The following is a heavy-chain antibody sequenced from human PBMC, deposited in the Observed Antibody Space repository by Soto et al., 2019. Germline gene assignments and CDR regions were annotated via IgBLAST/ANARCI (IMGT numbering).Heavy chain of an antibody. Sequence: EVQLVESGGGLVQPGRSLRLSCAASGFTFDDYAMHWVRQAPGKGLEWVSGISWNSGSIGYADSVKGRFTISRDNAKNSLYLQMNSLRAEDTALYYCAKATGAYYYYYMDVWGKGTTVTVSS. J-gene: IGHJ6*03. CDR2: ISWNSGSI. V-gene: IGHV3-9*01. CDR3: AKATGAYYYYYMDV. D-gene: IGHD3-10*01. CDR1: GFTFDDYA.